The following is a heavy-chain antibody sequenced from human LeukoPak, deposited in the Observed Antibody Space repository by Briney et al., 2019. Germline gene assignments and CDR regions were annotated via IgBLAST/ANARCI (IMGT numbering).Heavy chain of an antibody. CDR2: IPYEGSNK. V-gene: IGHV3-30-3*01. CDR1: GFTFSSYA. Sequence: GGSLRLSCSASGFTFSSYAMHWVRQAPGKGLEWVAVIPYEGSNKYYADSVKGRFTISRDNSENTLYLQMNSVRSEDTAVYYCARVPGIYCSSTSCYKLQLDYWGQGTLVTVSS. D-gene: IGHD2-2*02. J-gene: IGHJ4*02. CDR3: ARVPGIYCSSTSCYKLQLDY.